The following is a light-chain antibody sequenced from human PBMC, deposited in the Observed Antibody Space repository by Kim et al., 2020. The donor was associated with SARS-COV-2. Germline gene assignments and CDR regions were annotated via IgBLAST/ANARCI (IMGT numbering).Light chain of an antibody. CDR1: QSISSP. CDR3: QQYSSLWT. Sequence: SASIGDRVTITCRASQSISSPLAWYQQKPGKAPQLLIYKASSLESVVPSRFSGSGSGTEFTLTINSLQPDDFATYCCQQYSSLWTFGQGTKVDIK. V-gene: IGKV1-5*03. J-gene: IGKJ1*01. CDR2: KAS.